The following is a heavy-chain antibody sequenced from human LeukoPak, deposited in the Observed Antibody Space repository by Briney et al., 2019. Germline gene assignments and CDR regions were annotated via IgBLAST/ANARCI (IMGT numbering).Heavy chain of an antibody. Sequence: GGSLRLSCAASGFSFRSYWMSWVRQAPGKGLEWVANIKQDGSGKYYVDSVKGRFTISRDNAKNSLYLQMNSLRAEDTAVYYCARDLGYSSGPNYWGQGTRVTVSS. V-gene: IGHV3-7*01. CDR1: GFSFRSYW. D-gene: IGHD6-19*01. J-gene: IGHJ4*02. CDR2: IKQDGSGK. CDR3: ARDLGYSSGPNY.